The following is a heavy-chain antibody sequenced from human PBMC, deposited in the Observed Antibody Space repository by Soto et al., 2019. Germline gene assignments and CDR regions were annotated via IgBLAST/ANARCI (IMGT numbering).Heavy chain of an antibody. CDR1: GYTFSNYA. Sequence: QVHLVQSGAEEKRPGASVKVSCKASGYTFSNYAMHWVRQAPGQSLEWMGWVNTVNGDTEYSQKFQDRLTITRDRSASTAYMVMSSLRSGDTAVYYCARDLRGTGWYDFWGQGTLVTVSS. CDR2: VNTVNGDT. V-gene: IGHV1-3*05. D-gene: IGHD6-19*01. J-gene: IGHJ4*02. CDR3: ARDLRGTGWYDF.